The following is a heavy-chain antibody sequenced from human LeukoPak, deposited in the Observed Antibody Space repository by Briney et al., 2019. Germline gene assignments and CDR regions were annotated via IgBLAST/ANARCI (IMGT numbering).Heavy chain of an antibody. CDR1: GCTFINYA. J-gene: IGHJ4*02. D-gene: IGHD3-22*01. V-gene: IGHV1-18*01. CDR3: ARERVRYYDSSGYLAY. CDR2: ISAYNGDT. Sequence: GASVKVSCKASGCTFINYAISWVRQAAGQGGEWMGWISAYNGDTMYAQNLQGRVTMTTDTSTSTAYMELGSLRSDDTAVYYCARERVRYYDSSGYLAYWGQGTLVTVSS.